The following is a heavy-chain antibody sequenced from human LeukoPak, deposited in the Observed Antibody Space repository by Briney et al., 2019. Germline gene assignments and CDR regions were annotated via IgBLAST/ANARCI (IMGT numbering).Heavy chain of an antibody. D-gene: IGHD6-19*01. V-gene: IGHV2-70*11. CDR1: GFSLSTSGMC. CDR2: IDWDDDK. Sequence: SGPALVKPTQTLTLTCTFSGFSLSTSGMCVSWIRQPPGKALEWLARIDWDDDKYYSTSLKTRLTISKDTSKHQVVLTMTNLDPVDTSTYDCARSSHSSGCRLWGQGTLVTVSS. J-gene: IGHJ4*02. CDR3: ARSSHSSGCRL.